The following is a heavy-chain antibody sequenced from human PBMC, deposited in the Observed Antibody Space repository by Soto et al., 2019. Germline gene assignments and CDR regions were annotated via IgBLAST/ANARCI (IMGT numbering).Heavy chain of an antibody. CDR1: GYSISSSNW. CDR2: IYYSGST. CDR3: AKAEVGYCSGGSCYGDYYYYYMDV. J-gene: IGHJ6*03. V-gene: IGHV4-28*03. D-gene: IGHD2-15*01. Sequence: QVQLQESGPGLVKPSDTLSLTCAVSGYSISSSNWWGWIRQPPGKGLEWIGYIYYSGSTYYNPSLESRVTMLVDTSKNQFSLKLSSVTAVDTAVYYCAKAEVGYCSGGSCYGDYYYYYMDVWGKGTTVTVSS.